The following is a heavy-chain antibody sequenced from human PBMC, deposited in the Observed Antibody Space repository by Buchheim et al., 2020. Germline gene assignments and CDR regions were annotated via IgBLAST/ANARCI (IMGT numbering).Heavy chain of an antibody. CDR1: GFTFRSYG. Sequence: QVQLVESGGGVVLPGTSLRLSCEASGFTFRSYGMHWVRQPPGKGLEWVAAILYDGSKTYYIDSVKGRFTISRDNSENTLYQQMNSLRAEDTAVYYCARDPDGYGFSYYFDYWGQGTL. CDR2: ILYDGSKT. D-gene: IGHD2-15*01. CDR3: ARDPDGYGFSYYFDY. V-gene: IGHV3-30*03. J-gene: IGHJ4*02.